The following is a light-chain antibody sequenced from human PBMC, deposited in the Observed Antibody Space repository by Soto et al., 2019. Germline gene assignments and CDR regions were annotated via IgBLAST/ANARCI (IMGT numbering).Light chain of an antibody. CDR3: QQYDNWSLMT. CDR2: DAS. CDR1: QSVGGN. Sequence: EIVMTQSPATLSVSPGEGATLSCRASQSVGGNLAWYQQKAGQAPRPLIFDASTRATGIPARFSGSGSGTEFTLTISSLQAEDSAVYYCQQYDNWSLMTFGPGTKVDIK. V-gene: IGKV3-15*01. J-gene: IGKJ1*01.